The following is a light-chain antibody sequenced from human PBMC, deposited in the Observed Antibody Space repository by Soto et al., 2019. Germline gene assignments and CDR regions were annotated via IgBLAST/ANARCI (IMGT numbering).Light chain of an antibody. CDR2: DNI. CDR3: QSYDTSRFGLM. V-gene: IGLV1-40*01. J-gene: IGLJ3*02. Sequence: QSVLTQPPSVSGAPGQRVTISCTGSASNLGAKYAVHWYQHLPGTAPKLLIYDNIHRPSGVPDRFSGSKSGTSASLAITGLQAEDEAEYYCQSYDTSRFGLMFGGGTKLTVL. CDR1: ASNLGAKYA.